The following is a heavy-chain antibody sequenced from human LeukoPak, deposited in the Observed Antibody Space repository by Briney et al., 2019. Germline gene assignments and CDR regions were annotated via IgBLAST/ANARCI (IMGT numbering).Heavy chain of an antibody. CDR2: INHSGST. J-gene: IGHJ4*02. Sequence: SETLSLTCAVYGGSFSGYYWSWIRQPPGKGLEWIGEINHSGSTNYNPSLKSRVTISVDTSKNQFSLKLSSVTAADTAVYYCAAKPGYYYDSSGYYNWGQGTLVTVSS. CDR1: GGSFSGYY. D-gene: IGHD3-22*01. V-gene: IGHV4-34*01. CDR3: AAKPGYYYDSSGYYN.